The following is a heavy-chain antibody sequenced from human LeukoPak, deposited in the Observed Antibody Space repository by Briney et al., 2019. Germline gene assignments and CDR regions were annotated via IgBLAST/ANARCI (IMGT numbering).Heavy chain of an antibody. V-gene: IGHV4-38-2*02. CDR1: GYSISSGYY. CDR2: IYHSGST. Sequence: SETLSLTCTVSGYSISSGYYWGWIRQPPGKGLEWIGSIYHSGSTYYNPSLKSRVTISVDTSKNQFSLKLSSVTAADTAVYYCARDLREHSHGYEYYFDYWGQGTLVTVSS. D-gene: IGHD5-18*01. J-gene: IGHJ4*02. CDR3: ARDLREHSHGYEYYFDY.